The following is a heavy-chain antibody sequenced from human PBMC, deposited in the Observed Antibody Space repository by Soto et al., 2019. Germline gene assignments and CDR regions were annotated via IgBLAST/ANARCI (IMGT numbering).Heavy chain of an antibody. J-gene: IGHJ3*02. V-gene: IGHV3-48*02. CDR3: ARARDTSSWTGASDT. D-gene: IGHD6-13*01. CDR1: GFTFSRYT. Sequence: PGGSLRLSCAASGFTFSRYTMNWVRQTPGKGLEWVSYISSGSLSIYYADSVKGRFTVSRDNAKNSLFLQMNSLRDEDTAMYYCARARDTSSWTGASDTWGQGTMVTVSS. CDR2: ISSGSLSI.